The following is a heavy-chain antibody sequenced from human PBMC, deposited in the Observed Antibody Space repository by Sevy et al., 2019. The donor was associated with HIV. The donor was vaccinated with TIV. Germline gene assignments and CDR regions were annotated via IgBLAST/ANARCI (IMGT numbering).Heavy chain of an antibody. Sequence: GSLRLSCAASGFTFSSYGMHWVRQAPGKGLEWVAFIRYDGSNKYYADSVKGRFTISRDNSKNTLYLQMNSLRAEDTAVYYCAKRYGGNSRRYYYYYYMDVWGKGTTVTVSS. CDR2: IRYDGSNK. V-gene: IGHV3-30*02. D-gene: IGHD4-17*01. CDR3: AKRYGGNSRRYYYYYYMDV. J-gene: IGHJ6*03. CDR1: GFTFSSYG.